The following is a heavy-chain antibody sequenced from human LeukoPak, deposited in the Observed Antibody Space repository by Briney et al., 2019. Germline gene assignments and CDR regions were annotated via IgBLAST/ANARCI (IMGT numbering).Heavy chain of an antibody. CDR1: GGSFSSYY. CDR3: ARGGTHSSGLDY. V-gene: IGHV4-34*01. Sequence: KPSETLSLTCTVSGGSFSSYYWTWIRQPPGKGLEWIGEISHSGSTNYNPSLKSRVTISVDTSKNQFSLKLRSVTAADTAVYYCARGGTHSSGLDYWGQGTLVTVSS. D-gene: IGHD3-22*01. J-gene: IGHJ4*02. CDR2: ISHSGST.